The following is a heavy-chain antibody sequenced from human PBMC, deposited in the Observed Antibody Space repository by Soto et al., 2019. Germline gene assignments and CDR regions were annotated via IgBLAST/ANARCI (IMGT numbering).Heavy chain of an antibody. J-gene: IGHJ3*02. D-gene: IGHD5-12*01. CDR3: AKRYSGYDDAFDI. V-gene: IGHV4-59*08. CDR1: GGSISSYY. Sequence: SETLSLTCTFSGGSISSYYWSLIRQPPGKGLEWITYIYYSGSTNYNPSLKSRVTISVDTSKNQFSLKLSSVTAADTAVYYCAKRYSGYDDAFDIWGQGTTVTVSS. CDR2: IYYSGST.